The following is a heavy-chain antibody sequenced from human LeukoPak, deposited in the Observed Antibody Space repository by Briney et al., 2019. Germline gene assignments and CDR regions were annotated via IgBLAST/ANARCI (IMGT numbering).Heavy chain of an antibody. Sequence: GASVKVSCKASGYTFTGYYMHWVRQAPGQGLEWMGWINPNSGGTNYAQKFQGRVTMTRDSSISTAYMELSRLRSDDTAVYYCARDQDPLDSSSDFDYWGQGTLVTVSS. CDR1: GYTFTGYY. V-gene: IGHV1-2*02. CDR3: ARDQDPLDSSSDFDY. D-gene: IGHD6-6*01. CDR2: INPNSGGT. J-gene: IGHJ4*02.